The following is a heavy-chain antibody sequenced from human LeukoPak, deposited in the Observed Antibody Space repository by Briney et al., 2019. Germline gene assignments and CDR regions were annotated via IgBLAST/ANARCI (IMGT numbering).Heavy chain of an antibody. D-gene: IGHD3-22*01. CDR1: GGSVSSYY. CDR3: ARVSHYYDSSGYYYVRAFDI. V-gene: IGHV4-4*07. CDR2: ISTSGST. J-gene: IGHJ3*02. Sequence: SETLSLTCTVSGGSVSSYYWSWIRQPAGKGLEWIGRISTSGSTNYNPSLKSRVTMSVDTSNNQFSLKLSSVTAADTAVYYCARVSHYYDSSGYYYVRAFDIWGQGTMVTVSS.